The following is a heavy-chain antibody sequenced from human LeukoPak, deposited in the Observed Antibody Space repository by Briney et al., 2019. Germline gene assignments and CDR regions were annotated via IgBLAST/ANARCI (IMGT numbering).Heavy chain of an antibody. J-gene: IGHJ4*02. CDR2: INQSGSAR. CDR3: ARGGGSFYNY. V-gene: IGHV3-7*04. Sequence: PGGSLRLSCTASGLTFSNYWMSWVRQAPGKGLEWVANINQSGSARYYVDSVKGRFTISRDNAKNSLYLQMNSLRAEDTAVYYCARGGGSFYNYWGQGTLVTVSS. CDR1: GLTFSNYW. D-gene: IGHD2-15*01.